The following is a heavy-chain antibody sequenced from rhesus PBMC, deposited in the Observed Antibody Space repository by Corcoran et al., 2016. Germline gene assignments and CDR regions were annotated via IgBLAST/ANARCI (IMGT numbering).Heavy chain of an antibody. V-gene: IGHV4-65*01. CDR1: GGSICSSNW. CDR3: ARWGQRLVFDY. Sequence: QVQLQELGPGLVKPSETLSLTCAVSGGSICSSNWWSWIRQPPGKGLDWIGYISGSSGSTYYNPSLKSRVTISTDTSKNQFSLKLSSVTAADTAVYYCARWGQRLVFDYWGQGVLVTVSS. D-gene: IGHD6-31*01. CDR2: ISGSSGST. J-gene: IGHJ4*01.